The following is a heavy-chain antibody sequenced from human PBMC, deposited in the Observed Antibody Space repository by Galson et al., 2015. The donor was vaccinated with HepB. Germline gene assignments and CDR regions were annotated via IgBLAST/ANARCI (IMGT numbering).Heavy chain of an antibody. J-gene: IGHJ3*02. Sequence: SVKVSCKASGYTFTSYYMHWVRQAPGQGLEWMGIINPSGGSTSYAQKFQGRVTMTRDTSTSTVYMELSSLRSEDTAVYYCARRLGTYEAQEAFDIWGQGTMVTVSS. D-gene: IGHD3-3*01. CDR2: INPSGGST. CDR3: ARRLGTYEAQEAFDI. CDR1: GYTFTSYY. V-gene: IGHV1-46*01.